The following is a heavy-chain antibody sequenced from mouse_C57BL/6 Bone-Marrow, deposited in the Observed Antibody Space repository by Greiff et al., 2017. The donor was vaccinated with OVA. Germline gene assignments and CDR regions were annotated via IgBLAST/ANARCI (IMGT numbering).Heavy chain of an antibody. V-gene: IGHV1-54*01. CDR1: GYAFTNYL. CDR2: INPGSGGT. J-gene: IGHJ3*01. D-gene: IGHD3-2*02. CDR3: ARSGQLRLLFAY. Sequence: QVQLQQSGAELVRPGTSVKVSCKASGYAFTNYLIEWVKQRPGQGLEWIGVINPGSGGTNYNEKFKGKATLTADKSSSTAYMQLSSLTSEDSAVYVCARSGQLRLLFAYWGQGTLVTVSA.